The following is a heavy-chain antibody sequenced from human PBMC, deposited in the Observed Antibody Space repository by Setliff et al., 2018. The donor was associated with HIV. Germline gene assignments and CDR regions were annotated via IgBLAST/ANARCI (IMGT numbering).Heavy chain of an antibody. CDR2: IYPGDSKP. Sequence: ESLTITCQASGYSFTTYWIGWVRQMPGKGLEWMVLIYPGDSKPRYSPSFPARVIISADKSINTVYLQWSSLEASDTAMYYCARMHSSSDNWGQGTLVTVSS. CDR1: GYSFTTYW. V-gene: IGHV5-51*01. D-gene: IGHD1-26*01. CDR3: ARMHSSSDN. J-gene: IGHJ4*02.